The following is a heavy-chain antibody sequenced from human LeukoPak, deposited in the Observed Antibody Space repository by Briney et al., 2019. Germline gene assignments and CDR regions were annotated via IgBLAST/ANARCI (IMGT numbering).Heavy chain of an antibody. V-gene: IGHV3-74*01. D-gene: IGHD6-13*01. CDR3: VPEAALGY. J-gene: IGHJ4*02. Sequence: AGGSLTLSCAASGFTFSSYWMHWVRHAPGKGLVWVSRIKNEGSNTNYADSVKGRFTISRDNAKNTLYLQMNSLRVDDTAVYYCVPEAALGYWGQGTLVTVSS. CDR1: GFTFSSYW. CDR2: IKNEGSNT.